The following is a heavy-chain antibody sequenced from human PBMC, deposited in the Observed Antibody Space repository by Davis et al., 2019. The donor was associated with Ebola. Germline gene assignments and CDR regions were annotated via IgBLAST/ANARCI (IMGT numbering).Heavy chain of an antibody. J-gene: IGHJ4*02. CDR1: GFGFSSHS. V-gene: IGHV3-30*03. Sequence: GESLKISCAASGFGFSSHSMHWVRQAPGKGLEWVAVISSDAVNEYYGDSVKGRFTISRDNTRNTLNLEMRRLREDDTALYYCATDGAGPEYYFDSWGQGTLVTASS. CDR2: ISSDAVNE. D-gene: IGHD1-14*01. CDR3: ATDGAGPEYYFDS.